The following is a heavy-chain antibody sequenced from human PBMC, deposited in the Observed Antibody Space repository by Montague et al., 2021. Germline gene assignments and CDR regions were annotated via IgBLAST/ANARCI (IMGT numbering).Heavy chain of an antibody. CDR2: IYHGTT. CDR1: GDSISSKYF. D-gene: IGHD1-26*01. V-gene: IGHV4-4*02. J-gene: IGHJ5*02. Sequence: SETLSLTCTVSGDSISSKYFWSWVRQPLGKGLEWIGEIYHGTTSYSPSLKGRLTVSMDTSENQFSLKLSSVTAADTAIYYCAVGSESAWELLHHWGQGILVTVAS. CDR3: AVGSESAWELLHH.